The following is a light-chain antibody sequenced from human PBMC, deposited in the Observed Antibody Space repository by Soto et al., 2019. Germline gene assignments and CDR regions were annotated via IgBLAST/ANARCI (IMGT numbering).Light chain of an antibody. CDR1: SSDVGAYNY. CDR2: DVS. J-gene: IGLJ1*01. CDR3: SSYTSTSTPYV. V-gene: IGLV2-14*01. Sequence: QSVLTQPASVSGSPGQSITIPCTGTSSDVGAYNYVSWYQQHPGKAPKLMIYDVSNRPSGISNRFSGSKSGNTASLTISGLQAEDEADYYCSSYTSTSTPYVFGTGTKVTVL.